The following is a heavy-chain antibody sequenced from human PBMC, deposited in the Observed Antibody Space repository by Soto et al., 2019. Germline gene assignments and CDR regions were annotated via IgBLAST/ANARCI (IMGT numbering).Heavy chain of an antibody. CDR3: ARTYDFWSGYLYDAFDI. Sequence: SETLSLTCTVSGGSISSYYWIWIRQPPGKGLELIGYFHYSGDTNYNPSLRSRVTVSTDTSKNQFSLKLSSVTAADTAVYYCARTYDFWSGYLYDAFDIWGQGTMVTVSS. V-gene: IGHV4-59*12. D-gene: IGHD3-3*01. J-gene: IGHJ3*02. CDR1: GGSISSYY. CDR2: FHYSGDT.